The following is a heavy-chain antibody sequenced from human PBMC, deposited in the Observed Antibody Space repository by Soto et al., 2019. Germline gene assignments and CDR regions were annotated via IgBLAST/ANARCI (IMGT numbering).Heavy chain of an antibody. V-gene: IGHV1-24*01. J-gene: IGHJ4*02. CDR2: LDAEDGET. D-gene: IGHD2-2*01. CDR1: GYSLSELA. Sequence: ASVQVSCKVSGYSLSELAIHWVRQAPGKGLEWMGALDAEDGETIYAQKLQGRGTMTEDTSTDTAYMELSSLTSEDTAMYYCATLPRTIERTPAAIWSCDYWGQGTLGSVSS. CDR3: ATLPRTIERTPAAIWSCDY.